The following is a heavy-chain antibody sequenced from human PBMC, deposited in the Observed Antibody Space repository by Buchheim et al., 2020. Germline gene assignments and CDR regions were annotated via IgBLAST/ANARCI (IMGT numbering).Heavy chain of an antibody. V-gene: IGHV3-74*01. CDR2: INSDGSSV. D-gene: IGHD4-17*01. CDR1: GFIFSSNW. CDR3: ARGGDDYGDYYGLDV. Sequence: EVQLVESGGGLVQPGGSLRLSCAASGFIFSSNWMHWVRQAPGKGLVWVSRINSDGSSVFYAVSVKGRFTISRENAKNMLYLQMNSLRAEDTAVYYCARGGDDYGDYYGLDVWGQGTT. J-gene: IGHJ6*02.